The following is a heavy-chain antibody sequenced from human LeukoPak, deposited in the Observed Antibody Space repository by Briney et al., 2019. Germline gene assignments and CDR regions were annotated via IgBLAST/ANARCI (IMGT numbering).Heavy chain of an antibody. CDR3: ARSQGVVYVDY. V-gene: IGHV4-59*08. Sequence: SETLSLTCTVSGGLIRSYYGSWIRQPPGKGLEWIGYIYYSGSTNYNPSLKSRVTISVDTSKNQFSLKLSSVTAADTAVYYCARSQGVVYVDYWGQGTLVTVSS. J-gene: IGHJ4*02. D-gene: IGHD2-2*01. CDR2: IYYSGST. CDR1: GGLIRSYY.